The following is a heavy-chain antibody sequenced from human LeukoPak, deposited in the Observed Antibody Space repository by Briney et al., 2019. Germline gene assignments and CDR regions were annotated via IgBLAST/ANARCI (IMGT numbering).Heavy chain of an antibody. CDR2: INPSGGST. Sequence: ASVKVSCKASGYTFTSYYMHWVRQAPGQGLEWMGIINPSGGSTSYAQKFQGRVTMTRDTSTSTVCMELSSLRSEDTAVYYCARAPPNRAAAGPHYYYYYGMDVWGQGTTVTVSS. D-gene: IGHD6-13*01. V-gene: IGHV1-46*01. J-gene: IGHJ6*02. CDR3: ARAPPNRAAAGPHYYYYYGMDV. CDR1: GYTFTSYY.